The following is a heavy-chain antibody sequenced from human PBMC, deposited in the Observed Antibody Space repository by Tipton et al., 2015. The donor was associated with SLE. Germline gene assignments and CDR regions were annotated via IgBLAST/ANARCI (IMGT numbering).Heavy chain of an antibody. J-gene: IGHJ4*02. CDR1: GGSVSSGSYY. CDR3: ARAIPAYTTGWYYYFDH. D-gene: IGHD6-19*01. CDR2: IYYSGST. Sequence: TLSLTCTVSGGSVSSGSYYWNWIRQPPGKGLEWIGYIYYSGSTNYNPSLKSRVTISVDTSKNQFSLKLTSVTAADTAVYYCARAIPAYTTGWYYYFDHWGQGTLVTVSS. V-gene: IGHV4-61*01.